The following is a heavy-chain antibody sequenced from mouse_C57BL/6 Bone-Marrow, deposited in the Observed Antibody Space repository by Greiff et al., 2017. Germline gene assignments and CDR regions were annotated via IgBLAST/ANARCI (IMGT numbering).Heavy chain of an antibody. J-gene: IGHJ1*03. CDR2: IRSKSSNYAT. D-gene: IGHD1-1*01. V-gene: IGHV10-3*01. CDR3: VREPPDYYGSSRYFDV. CDR1: GFTFNTYA. Sequence: EVQRVESGGGLVQPKGSLKLSCAASGFTFNTYAMHWVRQAPGQGLEWVARIRSKSSNYATYYADSVKDRFTISRDDSQSMLYLQMNNLKTEDTAMYYCVREPPDYYGSSRYFDVWGTGTTVTVSS.